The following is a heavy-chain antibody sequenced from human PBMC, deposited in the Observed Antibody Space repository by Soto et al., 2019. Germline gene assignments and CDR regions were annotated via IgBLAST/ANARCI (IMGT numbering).Heavy chain of an antibody. V-gene: IGHV2-5*02. J-gene: IGHJ6*03. CDR2: IYLDDDK. D-gene: IGHD3-3*01. CDR1: GFSLSTSGVG. Sequence: QITLKESGPPLVKPTQTLTLTCTFSGFSLSTSGVGVGWIRQPPGKALEWLALIYLDDDKRYSPSLKSRLTITQDTSKNQVVLTMTNMDPVDTATYYCAHLSPTIFDYYYMDVWGKGTTVTVSS. CDR3: AHLSPTIFDYYYMDV.